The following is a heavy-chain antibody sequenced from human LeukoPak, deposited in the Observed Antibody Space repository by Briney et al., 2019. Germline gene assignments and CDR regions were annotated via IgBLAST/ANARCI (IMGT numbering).Heavy chain of an antibody. V-gene: IGHV3-23*01. CDR3: AKGDFDWLFSYFDS. CDR1: GFTFSSYA. J-gene: IGHJ4*02. Sequence: GGSLRLSCAASGFTFSSYAMSWVRHAPGKGLKWVSAISGSGGSTYYTDSVKGRFTISRDNSNNTLYLQRNSLRAEDTGVYYCAKGDFDWLFSYFDSWGQGTLVTVSS. CDR2: ISGSGGST. D-gene: IGHD3-9*01.